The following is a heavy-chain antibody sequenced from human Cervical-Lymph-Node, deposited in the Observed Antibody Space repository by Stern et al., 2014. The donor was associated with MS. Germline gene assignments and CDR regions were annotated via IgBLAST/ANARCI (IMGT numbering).Heavy chain of an antibody. V-gene: IGHV4-59*08. CDR2: IYYTGTT. Sequence: VQLVESGPGLVKPSETLSLTCSVSGGSMRSSYWSWIRQPPGKGLEWIGYIYYTGTTKYNPSLRSRVTISVETSKNQFSLMLTSVTAADTAVYYCARRYNPDYYYSSLGVFDIWGQGTVVTVSS. D-gene: IGHD3-22*01. J-gene: IGHJ3*02. CDR3: ARRYNPDYYYSSLGVFDI. CDR1: GGSMRSSY.